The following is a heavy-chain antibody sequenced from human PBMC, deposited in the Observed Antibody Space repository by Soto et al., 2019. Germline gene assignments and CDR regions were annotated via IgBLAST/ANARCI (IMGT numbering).Heavy chain of an antibody. CDR1: GYTFTSYD. Sequence: ASVKVSCKASGYTFTSYDINWVRQATGQGLEWMGWMNPNSGNTGYAQKFQGRVTMTRNTSISTAYMGLSSLRSEDTAVYYCARDPPITESDAYYYYYYGMDVWGQGTTVTVSS. CDR2: MNPNSGNT. J-gene: IGHJ6*02. V-gene: IGHV1-8*01. CDR3: ARDPPITESDAYYYYYYGMDV. D-gene: IGHD3-10*01.